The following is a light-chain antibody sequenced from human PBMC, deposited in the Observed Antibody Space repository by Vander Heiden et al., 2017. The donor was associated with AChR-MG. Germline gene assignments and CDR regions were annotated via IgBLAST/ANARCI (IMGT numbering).Light chain of an antibody. CDR1: NLGKTE. J-gene: IGLJ3*02. Sequence: SYVLAQPPSLSVAPGRTATPTCGAHNLGKTEVHWYQHRPGQAPVLVMYFDSDRPSGIPERFSGSKTDNTATLTITRAEAGDEADYYCQVWDLDSDQPGVFGGGTRLTVL. CDR2: FDS. CDR3: QVWDLDSDQPGV. V-gene: IGLV3-21*04.